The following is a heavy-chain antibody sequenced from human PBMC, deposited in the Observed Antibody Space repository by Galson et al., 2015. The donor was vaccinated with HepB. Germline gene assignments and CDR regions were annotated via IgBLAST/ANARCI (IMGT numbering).Heavy chain of an antibody. CDR3: ARTWELPPPYYYYGMDV. D-gene: IGHD1-26*01. CDR2: ISSSSSYI. V-gene: IGHV3-21*01. CDR1: GFTFSSYS. Sequence: SLRLSCAASGFTFSSYSMNWVRQAPGKGLEWVSSISSSSSYIYYADSVKGRFTISRDNAKNSLYLQMNSLRAEDTAVYYCARTWELPPPYYYYGMDVWGQGTTVTVSS. J-gene: IGHJ6*02.